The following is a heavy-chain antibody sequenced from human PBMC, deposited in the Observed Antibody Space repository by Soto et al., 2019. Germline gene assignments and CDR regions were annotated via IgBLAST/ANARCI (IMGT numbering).Heavy chain of an antibody. CDR1: GGSISSGGYY. CDR2: IYYSGST. Sequence: QVQLQESGPGLVKPSQTLSLTCTVSGGSISSGGYYWSWIRQHPGKGLEWIGYIYYSGSTYYNPSLKKRVTISVDTSNSQFSLKLSSVTAADTAVYYCARIWFGEYAEYFQHWGQGTLVTVSS. CDR3: ARIWFGEYAEYFQH. V-gene: IGHV4-31*03. D-gene: IGHD3-10*01. J-gene: IGHJ1*01.